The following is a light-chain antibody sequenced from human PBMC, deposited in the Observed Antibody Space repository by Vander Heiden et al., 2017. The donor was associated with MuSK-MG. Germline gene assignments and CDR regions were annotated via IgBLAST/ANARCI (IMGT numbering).Light chain of an antibody. J-gene: IGKJ4*01. V-gene: IGKV1-39*01. CDR3: QQSEIAPFT. Sequence: DIQMTQSPSSLSASVGDGVTITCRASRSISKYLNWYQQKPGKAPKLLINAASSLQSGVPSRFSGSGSGTDFTLTISSLQSEDFSTYYCQQSEIAPFTFGGGTKLEI. CDR1: RSISKY. CDR2: AAS.